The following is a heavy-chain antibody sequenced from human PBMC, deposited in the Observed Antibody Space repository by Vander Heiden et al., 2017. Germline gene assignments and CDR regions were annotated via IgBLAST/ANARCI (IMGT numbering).Heavy chain of an antibody. CDR3: ARDPLRFSGNSKFDP. D-gene: IGHD1-26*01. V-gene: IGHV6-1*01. J-gene: IGHJ5*02. CDR1: GDSVSSKRAP. Sequence: QLQLQQSGPGLVTPPQTFSPPCAISGDSVSSKRAPWLWIRQSPSRGLEWLGRTYYTSKWYNDYAVSVKGRITINPDTSKNQFSLQLNSVTPEDTAVYYCARDPLRFSGNSKFDPWGQGTLVTVSS. CDR2: TYYTSKWYN.